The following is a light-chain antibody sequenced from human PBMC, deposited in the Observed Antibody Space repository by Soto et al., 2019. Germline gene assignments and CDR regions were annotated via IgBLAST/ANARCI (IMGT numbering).Light chain of an antibody. CDR3: QQYTDRPRT. J-gene: IGKJ1*01. CDR2: DAS. CDR1: QTISTY. Sequence: DIQMTQSPSSLSASLGDRVTITCRASQTISTYLNWHQQRPGKAPKLLIYDASRLQNAVPSRFSGSGSGTDFTLTISGLQSEDFAVYFCQQYTDRPRTFGQGTKVEFK. V-gene: IGKV1-39*01.